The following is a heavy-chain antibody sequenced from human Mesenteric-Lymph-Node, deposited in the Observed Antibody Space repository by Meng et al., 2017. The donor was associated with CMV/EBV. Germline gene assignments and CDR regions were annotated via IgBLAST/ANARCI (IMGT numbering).Heavy chain of an antibody. CDR1: GYTFTSYD. D-gene: IGHD5-12*01. Sequence: ASVKVSCKASGYTFTSYDINWVRQATGQGLEWMGWVNPDSANTGYAQKFQGRVTIFRNTSTSTAYIELSSLRSEDTAVYYCARGATNGGAFDIWGQGTMVTVSS. CDR2: VNPDSANT. V-gene: IGHV1-8*01. J-gene: IGHJ3*02. CDR3: ARGATNGGAFDI.